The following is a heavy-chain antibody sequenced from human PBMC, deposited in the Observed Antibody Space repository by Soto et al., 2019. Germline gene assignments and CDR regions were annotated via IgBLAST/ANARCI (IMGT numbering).Heavy chain of an antibody. Sequence: GGSLRLSCAASGFTFSSYSMNWVRQAPGKGLEWVSYISSSSSTIYYADSVKGRFTISRDNAKNSLYLQMNSLRDEDTAVYYCVRGHFDWLSCYIDYSGQGTLVTVSS. CDR2: ISSSSSTI. V-gene: IGHV3-48*02. CDR1: GFTFSSYS. D-gene: IGHD3-9*01. CDR3: VRGHFDWLSCYIDY. J-gene: IGHJ4*02.